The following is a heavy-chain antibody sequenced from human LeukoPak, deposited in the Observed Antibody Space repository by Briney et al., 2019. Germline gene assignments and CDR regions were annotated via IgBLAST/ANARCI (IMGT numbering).Heavy chain of an antibody. J-gene: IGHJ3*02. V-gene: IGHV4-34*01. D-gene: IGHD4-17*01. CDR3: ARRTVTTNAFDI. CDR1: GGSFSGYY. CDR2: INHSGST. Sequence: SETLSLTCAVYGGSFSGYYWSWIRQPPGKGLEWIGEINHSGSTNYNPSLKSRVTISVDTSKNQFSLKLSSVTAADTAVYYCARRTVTTNAFDIWGQGTVVTVSS.